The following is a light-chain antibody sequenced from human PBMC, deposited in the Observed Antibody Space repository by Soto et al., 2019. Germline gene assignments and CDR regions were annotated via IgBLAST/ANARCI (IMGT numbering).Light chain of an antibody. CDR1: SSDVGSYNR. Sequence: QSALTQPPSVSGSPGQSVAISCTGTSSDVGSYNRVSWYQQPPGAAPKLMIYEVSNRPSGVPDRFSGSKSGNTASLTISGLKAEDEAVYYCTSYTGSGPYVFGTGTKVTVL. CDR2: EVS. V-gene: IGLV2-18*02. CDR3: TSYTGSGPYV. J-gene: IGLJ1*01.